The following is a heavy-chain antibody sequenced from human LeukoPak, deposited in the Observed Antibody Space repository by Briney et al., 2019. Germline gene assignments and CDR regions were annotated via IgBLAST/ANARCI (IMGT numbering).Heavy chain of an antibody. Sequence: MSWVRQAPGKGLEWVSAISGNGGSTYYADSVKGRFTISRDNSKNTLYLQMNSLRAEDTAVYYCAKDSILKRADYWGQGTLVTVSS. D-gene: IGHD1-1*01. J-gene: IGHJ4*02. V-gene: IGHV3-23*01. CDR3: AKDSILKRADY. CDR2: ISGNGGST.